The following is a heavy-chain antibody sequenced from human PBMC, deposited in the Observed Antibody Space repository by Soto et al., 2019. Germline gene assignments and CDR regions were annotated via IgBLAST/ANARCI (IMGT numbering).Heavy chain of an antibody. J-gene: IGHJ6*02. CDR3: ARERDRLRLGGNYYSIAHV. D-gene: IGHD5-12*01. Sequence: QVHLVQSGAEVKKPGSSVKVSCKVSGGTFSTYAISWVRQAPGQGLEWMGGIIPVFRAPDYAQKFQGRVTITADKSAMTGYMELNGRGSEEPTVYSCARERDRLRLGGNYYSIAHVWGPGPRVNVSS. V-gene: IGHV1-69*06. CDR1: GGTFSTYA. CDR2: IIPVFRAP.